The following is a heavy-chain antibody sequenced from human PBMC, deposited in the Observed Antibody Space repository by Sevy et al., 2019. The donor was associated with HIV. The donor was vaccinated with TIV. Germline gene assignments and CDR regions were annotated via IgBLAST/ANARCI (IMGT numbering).Heavy chain of an antibody. CDR2: ISASGDTT. V-gene: IGHV3-23*01. CDR3: TNHYDTGGRLDYFDD. J-gene: IGHJ4*02. D-gene: IGHD3-22*01. CDR1: GFTFSTYA. Sequence: GGSLRLSCAASGFTFSTYAMSWVRQAPGKGLEWVSAISASGDTTYYADSVKGRFTISRDKSESTLYLQMNSLRAEDTAIYYCTNHYDTGGRLDYFDDWGQGTLVTVSS.